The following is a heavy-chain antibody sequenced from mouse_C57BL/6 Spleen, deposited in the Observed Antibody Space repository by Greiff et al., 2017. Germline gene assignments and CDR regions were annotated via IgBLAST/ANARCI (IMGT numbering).Heavy chain of an antibody. J-gene: IGHJ1*03. V-gene: IGHV1-42*01. D-gene: IGHD2-5*01. CDR1: GYSFTGYY. CDR2: INPSTGGT. CDR3: ARSYYSNLWYFDV. Sequence: EVQLQQSGPELVKPGASVKISCKASGYSFTGYYMNWVKQSPEKSLEWIGEINPSTGGTTYNQKFKTKATLTVDKSSSTAYMQLKSLTSEDSAVYYCARSYYSNLWYFDVWGTGTTVTVSS.